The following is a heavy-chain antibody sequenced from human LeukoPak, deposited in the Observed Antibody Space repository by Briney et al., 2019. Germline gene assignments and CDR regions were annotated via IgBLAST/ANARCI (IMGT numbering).Heavy chain of an antibody. Sequence: SGGSLRLSCAASGFTFSIYGMSWVRQAPGKGLEWVSGFSSSDGTTHYADSVKGRFTISRDISKNTLYLQMNRLRAEDTAVYYCAKDRGGSSPPFDYWGQGTLVTVSS. CDR2: FSSSDGTT. J-gene: IGHJ4*02. CDR1: GFTFSIYG. D-gene: IGHD1-26*01. V-gene: IGHV3-23*01. CDR3: AKDRGGSSPPFDY.